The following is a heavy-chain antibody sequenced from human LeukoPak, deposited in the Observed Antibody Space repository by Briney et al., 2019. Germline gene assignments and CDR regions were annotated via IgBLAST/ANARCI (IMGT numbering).Heavy chain of an antibody. V-gene: IGHV1-2*02. CDR3: ARDRCSSTSCYNFDY. Sequence: ASVKVSCKASGYTFTGYYMHWVRQAPGQGLEWMGWINPNSGGTNYAQKFQGRVTMTRDTSISTAYMELSRLRSDDTAVYYCARDRCSSTSCYNFDYWGQGTPVTVSS. J-gene: IGHJ4*02. D-gene: IGHD2-2*02. CDR2: INPNSGGT. CDR1: GYTFTGYY.